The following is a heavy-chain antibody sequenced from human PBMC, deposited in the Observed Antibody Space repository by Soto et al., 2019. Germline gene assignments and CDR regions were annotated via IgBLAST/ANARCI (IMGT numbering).Heavy chain of an antibody. D-gene: IGHD6-6*01. CDR1: GGSISNNHYC. J-gene: IGHJ4*02. Sequence: QVQLQESGPGLVKPSQTLSLTCTVSGGSISNNHYCWSWIRQSPGKGLEWIGHIYDGGSTYNNPSLKSRVTVSSDTSNNQFSLKLSSVTGADTAVYYCARGLSSEKVAYWGQGTLVTVSS. CDR2: IYDGGST. CDR3: ARGLSSEKVAY. V-gene: IGHV4-30-4*01.